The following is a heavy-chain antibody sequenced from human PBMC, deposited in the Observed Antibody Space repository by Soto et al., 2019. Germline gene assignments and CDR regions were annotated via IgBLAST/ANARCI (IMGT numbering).Heavy chain of an antibody. Sequence: QVQLVQSGAEVKKPGASVKVSCKASGYTFTSYGISWVRQAPGQGLEWMGWISAYNGNTNYAQKLQGRVTMTTETSTSTAYMELRSLRSDDTAVYSCAIDRSAYYSDSSGYYDAFDIWGQGTMVTVSS. CDR3: AIDRSAYYSDSSGYYDAFDI. V-gene: IGHV1-18*01. D-gene: IGHD3-22*01. CDR1: GYTFTSYG. J-gene: IGHJ3*02. CDR2: ISAYNGNT.